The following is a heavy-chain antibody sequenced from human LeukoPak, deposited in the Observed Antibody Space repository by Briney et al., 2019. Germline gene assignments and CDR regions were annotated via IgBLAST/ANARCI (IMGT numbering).Heavy chain of an antibody. CDR1: GFTFSSYS. CDR3: ARDAPMVRGDY. D-gene: IGHD3-10*01. Sequence: RPGGSLRLSCAASGFTFSSYSMNWVRQAPGKGLEWVSSISSSSSYIYYADSVKGRFAISRDNAKNSLYLQMNSLRAEDTAVYYCARDAPMVRGDYWGQGTLVTVSS. V-gene: IGHV3-21*01. CDR2: ISSSSSYI. J-gene: IGHJ4*02.